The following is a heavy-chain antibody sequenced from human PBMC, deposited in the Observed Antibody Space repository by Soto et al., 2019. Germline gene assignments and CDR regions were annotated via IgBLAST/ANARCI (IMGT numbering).Heavy chain of an antibody. Sequence: SVKVSCKASGDTFSCYTINWVRQAPGLGLEWMGRVNAIVSMTNYAQKFQGRVTMTTDKSTSTAYMELRSLRSDDTAVYYCARDRYSSGWTQGGWFDPWGQGTLVTVSS. CDR1: GDTFSCYT. CDR3: ARDRYSSGWTQGGWFDP. J-gene: IGHJ5*02. D-gene: IGHD6-19*01. CDR2: VNAIVSMT. V-gene: IGHV1-69*04.